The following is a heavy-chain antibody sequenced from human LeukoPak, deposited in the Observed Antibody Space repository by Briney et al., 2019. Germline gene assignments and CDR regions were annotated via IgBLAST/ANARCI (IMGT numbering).Heavy chain of an antibody. J-gene: IGHJ4*02. CDR2: INPSGGST. D-gene: IGHD1-20*01. CDR1: GYSFISFY. V-gene: IGHV1-46*01. Sequence: ASVKVSCKASGYSFISFYIHWVRQAPGQGLEWMGVINPSGGSTAYAQQFQGRVTMTRDTSTSTVYMELSSLRSEATAVYYCARHSLIGTTPFDYWGQGTLVTVSS. CDR3: ARHSLIGTTPFDY.